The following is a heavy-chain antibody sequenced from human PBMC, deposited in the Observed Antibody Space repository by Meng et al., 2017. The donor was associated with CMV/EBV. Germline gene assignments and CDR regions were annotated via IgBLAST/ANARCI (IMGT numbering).Heavy chain of an antibody. Sequence: QVQLVKSGAYLRKPGAPVKVSCKASGDTFTDYYMHWVRQAPGQGLEWMGCINPNSGDTNYAQKFQGRVTMTRDTSISTAYMELSRLRSDDTAVYYCTRDAHLTTVTPNWFDPWGQGTLVTVSS. CDR3: TRDAHLTTVTPNWFDP. CDR2: INPNSGDT. V-gene: IGHV1-2*02. D-gene: IGHD4-17*01. CDR1: GDTFTDYY. J-gene: IGHJ5*02.